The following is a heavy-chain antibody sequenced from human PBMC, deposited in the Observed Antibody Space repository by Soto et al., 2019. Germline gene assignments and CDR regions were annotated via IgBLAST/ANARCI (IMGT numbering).Heavy chain of an antibody. D-gene: IGHD3-22*01. CDR1: GGTFSRYT. Sequence: QVQLVQSGAEVKKPGSSVKVSCKASGGTFSRYTITWVRQAPGQGLEWMGGITPIFGTANHAQKFQGRVTIIADESTSTVYMELSSLRSEDTAMYYCARGWGYDSNDYYYAYWGQGTLVIVSS. CDR3: ARGWGYDSNDYYYAY. CDR2: ITPIFGTA. J-gene: IGHJ4*02. V-gene: IGHV1-69*01.